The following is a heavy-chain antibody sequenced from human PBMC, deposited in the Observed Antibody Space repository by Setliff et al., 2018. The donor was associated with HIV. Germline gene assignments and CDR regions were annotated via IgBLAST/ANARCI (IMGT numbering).Heavy chain of an antibody. D-gene: IGHD6-25*01. J-gene: IGHJ3*02. V-gene: IGHV3-23*01. Sequence: ETLSLTCTVSGGSISGSSYYWGGIRQPPGKGLEWVSSRSGSGGSTYYADSVKGRFTISRDNSRNTVDLQMNNLRPEDTAVYYCAKDGDYRSGDYDAFDIWGQGTMVTVSS. CDR2: RSGSGGST. CDR1: GGSISGSSYY. CDR3: AKDGDYRSGDYDAFDI.